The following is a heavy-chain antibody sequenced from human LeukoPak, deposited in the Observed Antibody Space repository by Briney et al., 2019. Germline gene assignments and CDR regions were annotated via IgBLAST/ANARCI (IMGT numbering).Heavy chain of an antibody. CDR2: IPYDGSNK. J-gene: IGHJ5*01. V-gene: IGHV3-30*18. D-gene: IGHD2-2*02. Sequence: PGGSLRLSCTASGFTFSSYGMHLVRQAPGKVLEWVAVIPYDGSNKYYTDSVKGRFTISRDNSKNTLYLQMNSLRAEDTAVYYCAKNRVPTAITPDSWGQGTLVTVSS. CDR1: GFTFSSYG. CDR3: AKNRVPTAITPDS.